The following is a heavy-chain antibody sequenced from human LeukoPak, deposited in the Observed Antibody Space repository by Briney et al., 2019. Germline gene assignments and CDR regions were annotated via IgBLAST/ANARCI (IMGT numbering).Heavy chain of an antibody. CDR3: ARDRTGGEEY. J-gene: IGHJ4*02. CDR2: IKEDGSEK. V-gene: IGHV3-7*01. CDR1: GFTFSSYW. D-gene: IGHD3-16*01. Sequence: GGSLRLSCAASGFTFSSYWMNWVRQAPGKGLEWVANIKEDGSEKDYVDSVKGRFTISRDNAKNSLYLQMNSLRAEDTAVYYCARDRTGGEEYWGQGTLVTVSS.